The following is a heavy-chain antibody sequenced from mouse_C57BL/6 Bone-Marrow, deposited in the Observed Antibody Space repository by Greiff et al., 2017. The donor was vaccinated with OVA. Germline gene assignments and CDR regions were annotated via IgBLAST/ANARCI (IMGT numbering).Heavy chain of an antibody. CDR1: GYTFTSYW. CDR3: ARDYGNFYWYFDF. D-gene: IGHD2-1*01. Sequence: QVQLQQPGAELVKPGASVKLSCKASGYTFTSYWMHWVKQRPGQGLEWIGMIHPNSGSTNYNEKFKSKATLTVDKSSSTAYMQLSSLTSEDSAVYYCARDYGNFYWYFDFWGTGTTVTVSS. V-gene: IGHV1-64*01. J-gene: IGHJ1*03. CDR2: IHPNSGST.